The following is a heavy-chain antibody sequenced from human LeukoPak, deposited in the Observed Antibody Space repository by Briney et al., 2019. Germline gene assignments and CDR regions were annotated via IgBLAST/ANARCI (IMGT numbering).Heavy chain of an antibody. CDR1: GDSVSRDTAA. J-gene: IGHJ4*02. CDR2: TYYRSKWYN. D-gene: IGHD6-13*01. CDR3: ARDRGGSSWYYFDN. V-gene: IGHV6-1*01. Sequence: SQTLSLTCAISGDSVSRDTAAWNWVTQSPSRGLEWLGRTYYRSKWYNDYAVSVKSRITINPDTSKSQFSLQLNSVTPEDTAVYYCARDRGGSSWYYFDNWGQGSLVTVSS.